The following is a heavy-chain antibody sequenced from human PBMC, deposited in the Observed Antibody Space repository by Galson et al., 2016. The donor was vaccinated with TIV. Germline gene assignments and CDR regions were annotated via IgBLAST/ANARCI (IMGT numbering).Heavy chain of an antibody. V-gene: IGHV3-23*01. J-gene: IGHJ3*02. D-gene: IGHD1-26*01. Sequence: SLRLSCAASGFTFSGYVMSWVRQAPGKGLEWVSTVSLSGGTTYYADSVKGRFTISRDNARYTLYLPMNSLRAEDTAIYYCAKPGKSGDYSWDAFDIWGQGTLVIVSS. CDR3: AKPGKSGDYSWDAFDI. CDR2: VSLSGGTT. CDR1: GFTFSGYV.